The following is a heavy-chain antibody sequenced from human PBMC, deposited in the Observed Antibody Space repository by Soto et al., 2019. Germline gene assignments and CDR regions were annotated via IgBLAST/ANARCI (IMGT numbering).Heavy chain of an antibody. D-gene: IGHD6-13*01. Sequence: QVQLVQSGAEEKKPGASVKVSCKASGYTFTSYAMHWVRQAPGQRLEWMGWINAGNGNTKYSQKFQGRVTITRDTSASTAYMELSSLRSEDTAVYYCAGDSSSWYNWFDPWGQGTLVTVSS. CDR1: GYTFTSYA. CDR2: INAGNGNT. V-gene: IGHV1-3*05. CDR3: AGDSSSWYNWFDP. J-gene: IGHJ5*02.